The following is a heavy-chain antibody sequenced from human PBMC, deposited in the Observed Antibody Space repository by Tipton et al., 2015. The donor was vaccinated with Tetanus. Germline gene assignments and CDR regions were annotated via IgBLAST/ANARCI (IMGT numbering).Heavy chain of an antibody. CDR3: AKLFRVRARGITMVVVVPPGYFDY. CDR1: GASISNSSSY. V-gene: IGHV4-39*01. Sequence: TLSLTCTVSGASISNSSSYWGWIRQSPGKGLEWIGNIYFSGSTYYNPSLKSRVTISVDTPKNQFSLRLNSVTAADTAVHYCAKLFRVRARGITMVVVVPPGYFDYWGQGTLVTVSS. D-gene: IGHD3-22*01. CDR2: IYFSGST. J-gene: IGHJ4*02.